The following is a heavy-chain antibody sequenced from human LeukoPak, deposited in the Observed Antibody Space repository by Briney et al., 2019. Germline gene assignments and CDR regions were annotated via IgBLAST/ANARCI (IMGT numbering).Heavy chain of an antibody. J-gene: IGHJ4*02. V-gene: IGHV3-9*01. CDR2: ISWNSGSI. CDR3: ARDRDPLDY. Sequence: GGSLRLSCAASGFTFDDYAIHWVRQAPGKGLEWVSGISWNSGSIGYADSVKGRFTISRDNAKNSLYLQMNSLRAEDTALYYCARDRDPLDYWGQGTLVTVSS. CDR1: GFTFDDYA.